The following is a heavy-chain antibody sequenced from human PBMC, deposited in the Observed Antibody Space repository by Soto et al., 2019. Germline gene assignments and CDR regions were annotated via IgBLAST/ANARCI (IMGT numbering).Heavy chain of an antibody. J-gene: IGHJ6*02. Sequence: QVQLVQSGAEVKKPGASVKVSCKASGYTFTGYYMHWVRQAPGQGLEWMGWINPNSGGTNYAQKFPSRVTMTRDTSISTAYMELSRLRSDDTAVYYCARDRGARGGLLYYYYGMDVWGQGTTVTVSS. CDR3: ARDRGARGGLLYYYYGMDV. V-gene: IGHV1-2*02. CDR1: GYTFTGYY. D-gene: IGHD3-10*01. CDR2: INPNSGGT.